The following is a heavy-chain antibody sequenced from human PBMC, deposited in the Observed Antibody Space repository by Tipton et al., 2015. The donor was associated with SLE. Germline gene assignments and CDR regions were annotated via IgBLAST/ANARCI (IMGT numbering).Heavy chain of an antibody. V-gene: IGHV3-48*03. J-gene: IGHJ3*02. CDR3: AKGQLLHLDAFDI. CDR1: GFTFSSYE. D-gene: IGHD1-1*01. Sequence: SLRLSCAGSGFTFSSYEMYWVRQAPGKGLERVSHISSGGSSRYSADSVLGRFTISRDNSKNTLYLQMNSLRAEDTALYYCAKGQLLHLDAFDIWGQGTLVAVSS. CDR2: ISSGGSSR.